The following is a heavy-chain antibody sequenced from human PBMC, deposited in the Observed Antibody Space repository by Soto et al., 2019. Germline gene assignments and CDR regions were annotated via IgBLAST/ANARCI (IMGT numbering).Heavy chain of an antibody. Sequence: PSETLSLTCTVSGGSISSYYWSWIRQPPGKGLEWIGYIYYSGSTNYNPSLKSRVTISVDTSKNQFSLKLSSVTAADTAVYYCARDIGVVPAANGMDVWGQGTTVTVSS. D-gene: IGHD2-2*01. CDR1: GGSISSYY. CDR3: ARDIGVVPAANGMDV. CDR2: IYYSGST. V-gene: IGHV4-59*01. J-gene: IGHJ6*02.